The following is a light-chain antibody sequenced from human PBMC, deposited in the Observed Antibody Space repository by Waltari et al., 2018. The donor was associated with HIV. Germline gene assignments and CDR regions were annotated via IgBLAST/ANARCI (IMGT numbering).Light chain of an antibody. Sequence: QSVLTQPPSASGTPGQRVTISCSGSRSNIGSNYVSWYQQLPGTAPKLLFYRNNQRPSGVPDRFSGSKSGTSASLAISGLRSEDEADYYCATWDDSLNVVFGGGTKLTVL. CDR2: RNN. CDR3: ATWDDSLNVV. CDR1: RSNIGSNY. J-gene: IGLJ3*02. V-gene: IGLV1-47*01.